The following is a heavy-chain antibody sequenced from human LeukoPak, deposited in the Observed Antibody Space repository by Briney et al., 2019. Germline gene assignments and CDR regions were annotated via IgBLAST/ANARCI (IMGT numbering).Heavy chain of an antibody. J-gene: IGHJ5*02. V-gene: IGHV4-59*01. CDR2: IYDSGST. CDR1: GGSISSYY. Sequence: PSETLSLTCTVSGGSISSYYWSWIRQPPGKGLEWIGYIYDSGSTNYNPSLKSRVTISVDMSKKQFSLKLSSVTAADTAVYYCARHFGYGLKNWFDPWGQGTLVTVSS. D-gene: IGHD4-17*01. CDR3: ARHFGYGLKNWFDP.